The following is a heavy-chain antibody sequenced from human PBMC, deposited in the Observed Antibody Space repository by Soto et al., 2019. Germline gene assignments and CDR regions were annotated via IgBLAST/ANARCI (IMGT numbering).Heavy chain of an antibody. J-gene: IGHJ4*02. CDR3: ARDLWDDLAGGESDY. D-gene: IGHD6-19*01. Sequence: EVQLVESGGGLVQPGGSLRLSCAGSGFTFSSFGMNWVRQAPGKGLEWVSYISSGSGDTIYYADSVKGRFTISRDNAKNSLYLQMNSLRAEDTALYYCARDLWDDLAGGESDYWGQGTLVTVSS. CDR2: ISSGSGDTI. V-gene: IGHV3-48*01. CDR1: GFTFSSFG.